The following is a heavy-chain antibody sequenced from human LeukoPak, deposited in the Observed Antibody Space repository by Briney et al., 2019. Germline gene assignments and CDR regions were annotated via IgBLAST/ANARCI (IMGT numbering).Heavy chain of an antibody. D-gene: IGHD6-6*01. V-gene: IGHV3-23*01. CDR2: ISGSGDST. CDR1: GFTFSSYA. CDR3: AKSGSSRFDP. J-gene: IGHJ5*02. Sequence: GSLRLSCAASGFTFSSYAMSWVRQAPGKGLEWVSAISGSGDSTYAVSVKGRFTISRDYSKNTLYLQMNSLRAEDTAIYYCAKSGSSRFDPWGQGTLVTVSS.